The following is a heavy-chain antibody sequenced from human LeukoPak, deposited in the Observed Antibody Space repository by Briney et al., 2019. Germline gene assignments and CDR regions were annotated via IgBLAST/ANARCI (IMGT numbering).Heavy chain of an antibody. J-gene: IGHJ6*02. CDR3: ARDYGPFGV. V-gene: IGHV4-59*01. CDR1: GASITTYY. CDR2: IYFSGTT. D-gene: IGHD3-10*01. Sequence: SETLSLTCTVSGASITTYYWSWIRQPPGKGLEWIGYIYFSGTTNYNPSLKSRVTISLDASNKQFSLRLNSVTAADTAVYYCARDYGPFGVWGQGTTVTVSS.